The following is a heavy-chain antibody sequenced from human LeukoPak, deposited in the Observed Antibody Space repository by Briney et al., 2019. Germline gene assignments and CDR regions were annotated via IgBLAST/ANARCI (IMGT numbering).Heavy chain of an antibody. Sequence: PGGSLRLSCAASGFTFSDYYMSWIRQAPGKGLEWVSYISSSGSTIYYADSVKGRFTISRDNAKNSLYLQMNSLRAEDTAVYYCASPLYCSSTSCYEDYYYYYMDVWGKGTTVTVSS. D-gene: IGHD2-2*01. CDR3: ASPLYCSSTSCYEDYYYYYMDV. CDR2: ISSSGSTI. J-gene: IGHJ6*03. V-gene: IGHV3-11*04. CDR1: GFTFSDYY.